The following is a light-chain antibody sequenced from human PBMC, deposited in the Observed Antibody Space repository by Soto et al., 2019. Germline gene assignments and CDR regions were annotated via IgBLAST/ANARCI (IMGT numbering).Light chain of an antibody. V-gene: IGLV2-14*03. CDR2: EVS. CDR1: SSDVGAYDY. Sequence: QSALTQPASVSGSPGQSITISCTGTSSDVGAYDYVSWYQQHPDKAPKLMIYEVSKRPSGVSNRFSGSKSVNTATLTISGLQADDEADYYCSSYTSSSTRVFGTGTKLTVL. CDR3: SSYTSSSTRV. J-gene: IGLJ1*01.